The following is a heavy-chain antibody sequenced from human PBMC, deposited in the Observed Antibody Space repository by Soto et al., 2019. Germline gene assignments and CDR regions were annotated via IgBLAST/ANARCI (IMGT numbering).Heavy chain of an antibody. V-gene: IGHV1-69*13. CDR1: GGTFSSYA. CDR3: ARVLAAGTSHFDY. D-gene: IGHD6-13*01. Sequence: ASVKVSCKASGGTFSSYAISWVRQAPGQGLEWMGGIIPIFGTANYAQKFQGRVTITADESTSTAYMELSSLRSEDTAVYYCARVLAAGTSHFDYWGQGTLVTVSS. CDR2: IIPIFGTA. J-gene: IGHJ4*02.